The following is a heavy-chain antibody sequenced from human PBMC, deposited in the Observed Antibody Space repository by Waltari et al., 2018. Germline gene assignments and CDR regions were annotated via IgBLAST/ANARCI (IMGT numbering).Heavy chain of an antibody. CDR2: IYYSGST. D-gene: IGHD4-17*01. J-gene: IGHJ4*02. CDR3: ARGSHDYGDYQGFDY. CDR1: GGSISSYY. Sequence: QVQLQESGPGLVKPSETLSLTCTVSGGSISSYYWSWIRQPPGKGLEWIGYIYYSGSTNYNPSLKSRVTISVDTSKNQFSLKLSSVTAADTAVYYCARGSHDYGDYQGFDYWGQGTLVTVSS. V-gene: IGHV4-59*12.